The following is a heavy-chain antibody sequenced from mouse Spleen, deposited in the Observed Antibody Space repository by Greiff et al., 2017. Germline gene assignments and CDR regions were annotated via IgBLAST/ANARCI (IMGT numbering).Heavy chain of an antibody. J-gene: IGHJ1*01. V-gene: IGHV1-18*01. D-gene: IGHD2-1*01. CDR2: INPNNGGT. CDR1: GYTFTDYN. CDR3: ARWGGNYYFDV. Sequence: VQLKQSGPELVKPGASVKIPCKASGYTFTDYNMDWVKQSHGKSLEWIGDINPNNGGTIYNQKFKGKATLTVDKSSSTAYMELRSLTSEDTAVYYCARWGGNYYFDVWGAGTTVTVSS.